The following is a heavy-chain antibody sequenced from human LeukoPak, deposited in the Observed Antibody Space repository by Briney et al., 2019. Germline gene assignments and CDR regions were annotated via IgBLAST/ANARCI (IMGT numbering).Heavy chain of an antibody. CDR2: IYTSGST. Sequence: PSETLSLTCAVSGYSISSSYYWSWIRQPAGKGLEWIGRIYTSGSTNYNPSLKSRVTMSVDTSKNQFSLKLSSVTAADTAVYYCAREGLYDSSGDRAFDIWGQGTMVTVSS. CDR1: GYSISSSYY. CDR3: AREGLYDSSGDRAFDI. D-gene: IGHD3-22*01. V-gene: IGHV4-4*07. J-gene: IGHJ3*02.